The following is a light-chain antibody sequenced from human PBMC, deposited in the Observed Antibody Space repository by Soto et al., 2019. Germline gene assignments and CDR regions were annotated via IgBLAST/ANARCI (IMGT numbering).Light chain of an antibody. V-gene: IGKV1-8*01. CDR3: QQYHAYPPLT. Sequence: AIRMTQSPSSFSASTGDRVTITCRASQDISSYLAWYQQKPGKAPKVLIYAASTLQSVVPSRFSGSGSWTDFTLTISGLQSEDFATYYCQQYHAYPPLTFGGGTKVEIK. CDR2: AAS. J-gene: IGKJ4*01. CDR1: QDISSY.